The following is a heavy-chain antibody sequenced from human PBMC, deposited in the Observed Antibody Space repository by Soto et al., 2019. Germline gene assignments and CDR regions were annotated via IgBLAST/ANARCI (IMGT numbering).Heavy chain of an antibody. J-gene: IGHJ5*02. D-gene: IGHD6-13*01. CDR3: AIAAAGNWFDP. CDR2: IYYSGST. CDR1: GGSIGSDY. Sequence: SETLSLTCTVPGGSIGSDYWSWIRKPPGKGLEWIGYIYYSGSTNYNPSLKSRVTISVDTSKNQFSLKLSSVTAADTAVYYCAIAAAGNWFDPWGQGTLVTVSS. V-gene: IGHV4-59*01.